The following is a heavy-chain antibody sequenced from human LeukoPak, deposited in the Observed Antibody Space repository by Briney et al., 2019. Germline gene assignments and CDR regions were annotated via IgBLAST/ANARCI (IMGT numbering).Heavy chain of an antibody. CDR3: ARGTTSTLDP. D-gene: IGHD4-17*01. V-gene: IGHV4-59*08. Sequence: PSETLSLTCTVSGGSISSYYWSWIRQPPGKGLEWIGYIYYSGSTNYNPSLKSRVTISVDTSKNQFSLKLSSVTAADTAVYYCARGTTSTLDPWGQGTLVTVSS. CDR2: IYYSGST. CDR1: GGSISSYY. J-gene: IGHJ5*02.